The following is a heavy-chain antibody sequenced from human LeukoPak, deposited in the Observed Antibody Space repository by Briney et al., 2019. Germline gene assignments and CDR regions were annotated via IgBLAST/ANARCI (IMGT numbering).Heavy chain of an antibody. CDR3: ARELEASTYGPRFDS. Sequence: SETLSLTCIVSGGSISSGLYYWSWVRQPAGQGLEWIGRIYTTGSTNYSPSLKSRVTISLDTSKNQFSLKLSSVTAADTAVYYCARELEASTYGPRFDSWGQGTLVTVSS. V-gene: IGHV4-61*02. CDR2: IYTTGST. CDR1: GGSISSGLYY. J-gene: IGHJ4*02. D-gene: IGHD3-10*01.